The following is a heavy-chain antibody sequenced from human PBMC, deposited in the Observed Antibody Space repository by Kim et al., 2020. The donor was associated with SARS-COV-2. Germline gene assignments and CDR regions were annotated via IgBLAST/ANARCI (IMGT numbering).Heavy chain of an antibody. CDR2: IRNKANTYTT. V-gene: IGHV3-72*01. CDR1: GFTFSDHF. D-gene: IGHD1-1*01. CDR3: ARDLQNSGAFMDV. Sequence: GGSLRLSCAASGFTFSDHFMDWVRQAPGKGLEWVARIRNKANTYTTEYAASVKGRFTISRDDSEKSLFLQMNSLKSDDTAVYYCARDLQNSGAFMDVWG. J-gene: IGHJ6*03.